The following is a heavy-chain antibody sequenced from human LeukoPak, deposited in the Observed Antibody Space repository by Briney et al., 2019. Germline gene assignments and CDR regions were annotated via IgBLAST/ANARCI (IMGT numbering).Heavy chain of an antibody. V-gene: IGHV3-48*01. J-gene: IGHJ4*02. CDR1: GFTFSTYA. Sequence: GGSLRLSCAASGFTFSTYAMDWVRQAPGKGLEWVSYLSSSSSVIYHADSVKGRFTISRDNSKNTLYLQMNTLRADDTAVYYCAKDHGSSDWYYFNYWGQGTLVTVSS. CDR3: AKDHGSSDWYYFNY. D-gene: IGHD6-13*01. CDR2: LSSSSSVI.